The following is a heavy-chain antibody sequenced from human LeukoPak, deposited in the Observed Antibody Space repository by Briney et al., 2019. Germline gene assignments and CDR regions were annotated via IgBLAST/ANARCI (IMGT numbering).Heavy chain of an antibody. J-gene: IGHJ4*02. CDR1: GFTVSSNY. V-gene: IGHV3-53*01. Sequence: GGSLRLSCAASGFTVSSNYMSWVRQAPGKGLEWVSVIYSGGSTYYANSVKGRFTISRDNSKNTLYLQMNSLRAEDTAVYYCARDGYDSSGYHDYWGQGTLVTVSS. CDR3: ARDGYDSSGYHDY. D-gene: IGHD3-22*01. CDR2: IYSGGST.